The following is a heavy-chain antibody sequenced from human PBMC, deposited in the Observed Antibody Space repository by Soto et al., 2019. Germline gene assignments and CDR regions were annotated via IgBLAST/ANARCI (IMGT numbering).Heavy chain of an antibody. CDR2: VSNTATT. V-gene: IGHV4-59*12. D-gene: IGHD3-9*01. J-gene: IGHJ5*02. CDR1: GASIINYY. Sequence: SETLSLTCTVSGASIINYYWAWIRQSPGGGLESIGYVSNTATTTYNPSLKNRVTISVDASKSQFSLKLSSVTAADTAVYYCARGETYYDILTGYYCGWFDPWGQGTLVTVSS. CDR3: ARGETYYDILTGYYCGWFDP.